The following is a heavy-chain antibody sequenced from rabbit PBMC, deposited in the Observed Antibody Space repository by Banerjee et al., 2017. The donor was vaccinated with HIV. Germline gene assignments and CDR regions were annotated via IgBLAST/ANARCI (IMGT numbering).Heavy chain of an antibody. D-gene: IGHD1-1*01. CDR2: IYAGSSGST. V-gene: IGHV1S40*01. J-gene: IGHJ6*01. CDR3: ARGYASSGGYAMIPYGMDL. CDR1: GFSFSSSYW. Sequence: QSLEESGGDLVKPGASLTLTCTASGFSFSSSYWICWVRQAPGKGLEWIACIYAGSSGSTYYATWAKGRFTISKTSSTTVTLQMTSLTAADTATYFCARGYASSGGYAMIPYGMDLWGPGTLVTVS.